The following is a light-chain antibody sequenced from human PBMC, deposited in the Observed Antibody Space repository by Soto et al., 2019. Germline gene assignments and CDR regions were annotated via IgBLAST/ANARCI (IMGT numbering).Light chain of an antibody. V-gene: IGKV1-5*01. CDR3: QQYNNWPWT. CDR1: QSISSW. Sequence: DIQMTQSPSTLSASVGDRVTITCRASQSISSWLAWYQQKPGKAPKLLIYDAFNLESGVPSRFSGSGSGTDFTLTISSLQSEDFAVYYCQQYNNWPWTFGQGTKVDIK. J-gene: IGKJ1*01. CDR2: DAF.